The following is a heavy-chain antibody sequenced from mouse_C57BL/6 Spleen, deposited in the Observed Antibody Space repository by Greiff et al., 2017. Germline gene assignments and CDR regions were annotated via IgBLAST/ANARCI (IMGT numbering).Heavy chain of an antibody. V-gene: IGHV1-78*01. CDR1: GYTFTDHS. CDR3: ASDSNYAMDY. Sequence: QVQLQQSDAELVKPGASVKMSCKASGYTFTDHSIHWMKQRPEQGLEWIGYIYPRDGSTTYNQKFKGKATLTADTSSSTAYMQLSSLTSEDSAVYFCASDSNYAMDYWGQGTSVTVSS. CDR2: IYPRDGST. D-gene: IGHD2-5*01. J-gene: IGHJ4*01.